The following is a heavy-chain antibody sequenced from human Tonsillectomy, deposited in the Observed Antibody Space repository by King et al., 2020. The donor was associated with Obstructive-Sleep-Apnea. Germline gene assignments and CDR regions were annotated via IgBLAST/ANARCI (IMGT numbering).Heavy chain of an antibody. CDR3: ARLEYTSSKRAFEY. CDR1: GFTFSIYW. Sequence: VQLVESGGGLVQPGGSLRLSWAASGFTFSIYWMSWVRQAPGKRLEWGANIRQEGSEKYYMDSVKGRFSISRDNAKNSLYRQMNSLRAEDTAVYSCARLEYTSSKRAFEYWGQGTLVTVSS. J-gene: IGHJ4*02. V-gene: IGHV3-7*03. D-gene: IGHD6-6*01. CDR2: IRQEGSEK.